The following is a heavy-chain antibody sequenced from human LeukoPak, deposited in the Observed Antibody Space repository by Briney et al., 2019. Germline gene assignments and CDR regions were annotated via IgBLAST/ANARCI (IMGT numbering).Heavy chain of an antibody. Sequence: GGSLRLSCAASGFTFSSYAMSWVRQAPGKGLEWVSAISGSGGSTYYADSVKGRFTISRGNSKNTLYLQMNSLRAEDTAVYYCAKGLRRSYDSPPAWGQGTLVTVSS. D-gene: IGHD3-22*01. J-gene: IGHJ4*02. CDR1: GFTFSSYA. V-gene: IGHV3-23*01. CDR3: AKGLRRSYDSPPA. CDR2: ISGSGGST.